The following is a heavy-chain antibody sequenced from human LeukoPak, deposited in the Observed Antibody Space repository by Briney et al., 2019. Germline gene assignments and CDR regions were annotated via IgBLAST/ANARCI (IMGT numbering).Heavy chain of an antibody. CDR2: ISAYNGNT. D-gene: IGHD3-22*01. J-gene: IGHJ4*02. CDR1: GYTFTSYG. Sequence: GASVKVSCKASGYTFTSYGIHWVRQAPGQGLEWMGWISAYNGNTNYAQKLQGRVTMTTDTSTSTAYMELKSLRSDDTAVYYCARDFLYYYDSSGYYPDYWGQGTLVTVSS. CDR3: ARDFLYYYDSSGYYPDY. V-gene: IGHV1-18*01.